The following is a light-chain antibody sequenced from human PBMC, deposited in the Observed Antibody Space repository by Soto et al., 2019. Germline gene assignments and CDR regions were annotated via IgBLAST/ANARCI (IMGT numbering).Light chain of an antibody. J-gene: IGKJ4*01. CDR2: GAS. V-gene: IGKV3-20*01. Sequence: EIVLTQSPATLSLSPGERATLSCRASQSFNSYYLAWYRHKPGQPPRLLIYGASSRATGIPDWFSGSGSGTDFALPIRRLEREDFSVYYCQVYRESVGFFGGGTKLEIK. CDR1: QSFNSYY. CDR3: QVYRESVGF.